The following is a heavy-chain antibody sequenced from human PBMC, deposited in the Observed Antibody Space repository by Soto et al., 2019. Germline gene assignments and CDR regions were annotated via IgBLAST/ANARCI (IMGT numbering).Heavy chain of an antibody. Sequence: PGGSLRLSCAASGFTFSSYEMNWVRQAPGKGLEWVSYISITGTSIYYAESVKGRFTISRDNAKNSLYLQMNSLRAEDTAVYYCATSGGVELGYCSSTSCYDYWGQGTLVTVSS. CDR1: GFTFSSYE. J-gene: IGHJ4*02. V-gene: IGHV3-48*03. CDR3: ATSGGVELGYCSSTSCYDY. CDR2: ISITGTSI. D-gene: IGHD2-2*01.